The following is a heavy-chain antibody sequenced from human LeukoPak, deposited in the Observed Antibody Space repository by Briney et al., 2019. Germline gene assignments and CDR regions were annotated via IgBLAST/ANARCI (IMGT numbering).Heavy chain of an antibody. V-gene: IGHV1-2*02. D-gene: IGHD3-10*01. J-gene: IGHJ4*02. Sequence: GASVKVSCKASGYTFTGYYMHWVRQAPGQGLEWMGWINPNSGVTNYAQKFQGRVTMTRETSISTTYMELSRLRSDDTAMHYCARGYYGSGSPDNWGQGTLVTVSS. CDR2: INPNSGVT. CDR1: GYTFTGYY. CDR3: ARGYYGSGSPDN.